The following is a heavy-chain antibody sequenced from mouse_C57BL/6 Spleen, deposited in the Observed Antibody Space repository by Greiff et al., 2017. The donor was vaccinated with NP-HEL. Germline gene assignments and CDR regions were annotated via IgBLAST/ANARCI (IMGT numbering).Heavy chain of an antibody. CDR1: GFTFSDYY. CDR2: INYDGSST. CDR3: ARADYSYYFDY. D-gene: IGHD1-1*01. V-gene: IGHV5-16*01. J-gene: IGHJ2*01. Sequence: EVMLVESEGGLVQPGSSMKLSCTASGFTFSDYYMAWVRQVPEKGLEWVANINYDGSSTYYLDSLKSRFIISRDNAKNILYLQMSSLKSEDTATYYCARADYSYYFDYWGQGTTLTVS.